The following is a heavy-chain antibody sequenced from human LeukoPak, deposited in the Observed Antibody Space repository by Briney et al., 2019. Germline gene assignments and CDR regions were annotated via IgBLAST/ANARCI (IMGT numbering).Heavy chain of an antibody. J-gene: IGHJ4*02. CDR1: GFTFSSYW. Sequence: RAGGSLRLSCAASGFTFSSYWMGWVRQAPGKRLEWVANMNIDGSEKYYADSAKGRFTISRNNARNSVYLQMNSLRVEDTAVYYCARDPEEWELLLDYWGQGTLVTVSS. CDR2: MNIDGSEK. D-gene: IGHD1-26*01. CDR3: ARDPEEWELLLDY. V-gene: IGHV3-7*01.